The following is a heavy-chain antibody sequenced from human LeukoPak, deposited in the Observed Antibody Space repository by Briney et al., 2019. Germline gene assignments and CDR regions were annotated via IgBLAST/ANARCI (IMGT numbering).Heavy chain of an antibody. J-gene: IGHJ3*02. CDR2: ISGSGGST. V-gene: IGHV3-23*01. D-gene: IGHD4-17*01. CDR3: ASYGDSQRHAFDI. CDR1: GFTFSSYW. Sequence: PGGSLRLSCAASGFTFSSYWMSWVRQAPGKGLEWVSAISGSGGSTYYADSVKGRFTISRDNSKNTLYLQMNSLRAEDTAVYYCASYGDSQRHAFDIWGQGTMVTVSS.